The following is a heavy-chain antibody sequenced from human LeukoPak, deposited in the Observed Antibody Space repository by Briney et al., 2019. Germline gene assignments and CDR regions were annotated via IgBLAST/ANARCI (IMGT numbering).Heavy chain of an antibody. D-gene: IGHD2-15*01. CDR2: INPNSGGT. CDR1: GYAFSAYY. CDR3: ARGGYCSGGSCSTDFDY. Sequence: ASVTVSCKASGYAFSAYYMHWVRQAPGQGLEWMVWINPNSGGTKYAQKFQGRVTTTWDTSINTAYMELTSLRSDDSAVYYCARGGYCSGGSCSTDFDYWGQGTLVTVSS. J-gene: IGHJ4*02. V-gene: IGHV1-2*02.